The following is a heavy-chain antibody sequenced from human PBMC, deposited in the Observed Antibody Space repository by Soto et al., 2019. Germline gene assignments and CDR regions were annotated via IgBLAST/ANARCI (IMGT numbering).Heavy chain of an antibody. CDR3: ARGDSYDYIWGSYRYDY. CDR1: GGSISSGGYY. V-gene: IGHV4-31*03. CDR2: INYSGST. Sequence: SETLSLTCTVSGGSISSGGYYWSWIRQHPGKGLEWIGYINYSGSTYYNPSLKSRVTISVDTSKNQFSLKLSSVTAADTAVYYCARGDSYDYIWGSYRYDYWGQGTLVTVSS. J-gene: IGHJ4*02. D-gene: IGHD3-16*02.